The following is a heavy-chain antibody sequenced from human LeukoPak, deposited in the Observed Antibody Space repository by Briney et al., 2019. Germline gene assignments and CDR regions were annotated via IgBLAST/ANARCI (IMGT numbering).Heavy chain of an antibody. V-gene: IGHV3-30*02. Sequence: GGSLRLSCTVSGFTVSSNSMSWVRQAPGKGLEWVAYIQYDGSNEQYADSVKGRFSISRDSSKNILYLQMNSLRAEDTAVYYCAKDRCSNGVGCYYYYMDVWGKGTTVTISS. CDR1: GFTVSSNS. J-gene: IGHJ6*03. D-gene: IGHD2-8*01. CDR3: AKDRCSNGVGCYYYYMDV. CDR2: IQYDGSNE.